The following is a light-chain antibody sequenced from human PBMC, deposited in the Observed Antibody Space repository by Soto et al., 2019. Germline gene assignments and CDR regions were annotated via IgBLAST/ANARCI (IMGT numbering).Light chain of an antibody. CDR2: GAS. CDR1: QSVSSD. CDR3: KQYNNGAWT. Sequence: EIVLTQSPATLSVSPGERATLSCRASQSVSSDLACYQQKPVQAPRLLIYGASTSATGIRARFSGSGSGTEYTLTIGCLQSEDFAVDYYKQYNNGAWTFGQGTKVDIK. V-gene: IGKV3-15*01. J-gene: IGKJ1*01.